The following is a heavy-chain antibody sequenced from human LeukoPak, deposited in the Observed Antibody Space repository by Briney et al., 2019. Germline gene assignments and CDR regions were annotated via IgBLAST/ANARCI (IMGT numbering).Heavy chain of an antibody. Sequence: ASVKVSCKASGFTFTSSAMQWVRQARGQRLEWIGWIVVGSGNTNYAQKFQERVTITRDTSTSTVYMELSSLRSEDTAVYYCARDFAMVRGVIPTGAFDIWGQGTMVTVSS. CDR1: GFTFTSSA. V-gene: IGHV1-58*02. CDR3: ARDFAMVRGVIPTGAFDI. D-gene: IGHD3-10*01. J-gene: IGHJ3*02. CDR2: IVVGSGNT.